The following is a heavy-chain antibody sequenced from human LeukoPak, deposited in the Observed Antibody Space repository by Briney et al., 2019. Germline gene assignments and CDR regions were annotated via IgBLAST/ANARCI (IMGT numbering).Heavy chain of an antibody. Sequence: GGSLRLSCEASGFTFSAYSMNWVRQAPGKGLEWVSSISSSGFYIYYADSLKGRFTISRDNAKNSLYLQMNSLRAEDSAVYYCAREDGDYLLRYYFYGMDVWGQGTTVTVSS. CDR2: ISSSGFYI. CDR3: AREDGDYLLRYYFYGMDV. V-gene: IGHV3-21*01. J-gene: IGHJ6*02. D-gene: IGHD4-17*01. CDR1: GFTFSAYS.